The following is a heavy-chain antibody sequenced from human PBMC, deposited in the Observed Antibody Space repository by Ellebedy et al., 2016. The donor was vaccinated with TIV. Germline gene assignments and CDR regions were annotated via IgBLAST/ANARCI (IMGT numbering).Heavy chain of an antibody. Sequence: ASVKVSCKASRGTFTSYTISWVRQAPGQGLEWMGRFIPILGITNYAQKFQGRVTITRDTSTNTAYMELSSLRSEDTAVYYCARVSYGDYPLYFDYWGQGTLVTVSS. J-gene: IGHJ4*02. CDR2: FIPILGIT. V-gene: IGHV1-69*02. CDR1: RGTFTSYT. CDR3: ARVSYGDYPLYFDY. D-gene: IGHD4-17*01.